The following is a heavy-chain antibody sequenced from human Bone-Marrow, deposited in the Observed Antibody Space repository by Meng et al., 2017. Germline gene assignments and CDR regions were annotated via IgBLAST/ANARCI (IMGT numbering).Heavy chain of an antibody. J-gene: IGHJ4*02. V-gene: IGHV1-2*06. CDR3: ARGDLGGYYDY. CDR2: INPNSGGT. D-gene: IGHD3-22*01. CDR1: GYTFTGYY. Sequence: QAGAEGRKPGHTVQVSCKASGYTFTGYYMHWVRQAPRQGLEWMGRINPNSGGTNYAQKFQGRVTMTRDTSISTAYMELSRLRSDDTAVYYCARGDLGGYYDYWGQGTLVTVSS.